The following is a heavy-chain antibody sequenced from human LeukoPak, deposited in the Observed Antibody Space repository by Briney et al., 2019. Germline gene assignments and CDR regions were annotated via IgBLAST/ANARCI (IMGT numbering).Heavy chain of an antibody. Sequence: TGGSLRLSCAASGFTFSSHSIYWVRQAPGKGLEWVSYISGSGTTKYYGDSVRGRFTISRDNAKNSLYLQMNSLRDEDTAVYYCARSATRTVSHIDYWGQGTLVTVSS. CDR1: GFTFSSHS. V-gene: IGHV3-48*02. J-gene: IGHJ4*02. CDR3: ARSATRTVSHIDY. D-gene: IGHD4-17*01. CDR2: ISGSGTTK.